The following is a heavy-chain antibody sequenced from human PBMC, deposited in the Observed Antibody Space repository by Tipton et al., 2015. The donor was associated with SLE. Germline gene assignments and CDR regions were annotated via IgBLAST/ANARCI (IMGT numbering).Heavy chain of an antibody. CDR2: INHSGST. Sequence: TLSLTCAVYGGSFSGYYWSWIRQPPGKGLEWIGEINHSGSTNYNPSLKSRVTISVDTSKNQFSLKLSSVTAADTAVYYCAGRGRGYSGYWGQGTLVTVSS. D-gene: IGHD5-12*01. J-gene: IGHJ4*02. CDR1: GGSFSGYY. CDR3: AGRGRGYSGY. V-gene: IGHV4-34*01.